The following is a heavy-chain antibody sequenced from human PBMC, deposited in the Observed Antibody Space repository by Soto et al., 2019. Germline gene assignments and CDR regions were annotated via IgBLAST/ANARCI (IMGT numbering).Heavy chain of an antibody. D-gene: IGHD3-3*01. CDR1: GFTFSSYE. CDR2: ISSSGSTT. J-gene: IGHJ4*02. Sequence: EVQLVESGGGLVQPGGSLRLSCADSGFTFSSYEMNWVRQAPGKGREWGSYISSSGSTTYYADSVKGRFTISRDNAKNSLYLQMNSLRAEDTAVYFCARELPFTIFAVGDFDYWGQGTLVTVSS. V-gene: IGHV3-48*03. CDR3: ARELPFTIFAVGDFDY.